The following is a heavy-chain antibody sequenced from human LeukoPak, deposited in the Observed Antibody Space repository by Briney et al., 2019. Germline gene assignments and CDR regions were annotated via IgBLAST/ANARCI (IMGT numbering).Heavy chain of an antibody. Sequence: ASVKVSCKASGYTFTSYGISWVRQAPGQGLEWMGWISAYNGNTNYAQKLQGRVTMTTDTSTSTAYMELRSLRSDDTAVYYRARGSGYGGDYYGMDVWGQGTTVTVSS. D-gene: IGHD5-12*01. V-gene: IGHV1-18*01. J-gene: IGHJ6*02. CDR2: ISAYNGNT. CDR1: GYTFTSYG. CDR3: ARGSGYGGDYYGMDV.